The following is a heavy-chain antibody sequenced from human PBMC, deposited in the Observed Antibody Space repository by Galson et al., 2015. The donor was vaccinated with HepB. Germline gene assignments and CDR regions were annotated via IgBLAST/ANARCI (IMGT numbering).Heavy chain of an antibody. D-gene: IGHD3-10*01. CDR2: ISSSSSYI. CDR1: GFTFSSYS. J-gene: IGHJ4*02. CDR3: ARDGMVRGVIIPYYFDY. Sequence: SLRLSCAASGFTFSSYSMNWVRQAPGKGLEWVSSISSSSSYIYYADSVKGRFTISRDNAKNSLYLQMNSLRAEDTAVYYCARDGMVRGVIIPYYFDYWGQGTLVTVSS. V-gene: IGHV3-21*01.